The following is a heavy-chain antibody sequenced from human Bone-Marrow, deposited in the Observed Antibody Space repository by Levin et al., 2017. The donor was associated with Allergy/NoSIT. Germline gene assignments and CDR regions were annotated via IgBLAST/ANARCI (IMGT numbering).Heavy chain of an antibody. D-gene: IGHD2-2*02. CDR2: VSTTGNT. Sequence: SETLSLTCTVSGDSVNRNFWSWVRQPVGKSLEWIGRVSTTGNTDYNPSLRGRVAMSIDTSKNQFSLKLTSVTAADTALYYCARDDHCDSTACYSFDWFDPWGQGTLVTVSS. CDR3: ARDDHCDSTACYSFDWFDP. CDR1: GDSVNRNF. V-gene: IGHV4-4*07. J-gene: IGHJ5*02.